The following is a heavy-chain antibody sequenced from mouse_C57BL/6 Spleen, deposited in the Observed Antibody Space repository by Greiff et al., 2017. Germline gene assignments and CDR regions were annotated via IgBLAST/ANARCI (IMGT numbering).Heavy chain of an antibody. V-gene: IGHV1-59*01. J-gene: IGHJ1*03. D-gene: IGHD2-1*01. CDR2: IDPSDSYT. CDR3: ARPLLTGYFDV. CDR1: GYTFTSYW. Sequence: QVQLQQPGAELVRPGTSVKLSCKASGYTFTSYWMHWVKQRPGQGLEWIGVIDPSDSYTNYNQKFKGKATLTVDTSTSTAYMQLSSLNAEASAFYCCARPLLTGYFDVWGTGTTVTVSS.